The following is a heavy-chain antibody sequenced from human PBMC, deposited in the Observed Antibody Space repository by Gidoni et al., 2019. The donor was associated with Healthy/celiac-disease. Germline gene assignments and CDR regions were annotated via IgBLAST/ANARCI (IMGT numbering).Heavy chain of an antibody. D-gene: IGHD2-2*02. J-gene: IGHJ3*02. CDR2: SYYSGST. CDR1: GGSISSSSYY. V-gene: IGHV4-39*01. Sequence: QLQLQESGPGLVKPSETLSLTCTVSGGSISSSSYYWGWIRQPPGKGLEWIGSSYYSGSTYYNPSLKSRVTISVDTSKNQFSLKLSSVTAADTAVYYCARQWDCSSTSCYTGAFDIWGQGTMVTVSS. CDR3: ARQWDCSSTSCYTGAFDI.